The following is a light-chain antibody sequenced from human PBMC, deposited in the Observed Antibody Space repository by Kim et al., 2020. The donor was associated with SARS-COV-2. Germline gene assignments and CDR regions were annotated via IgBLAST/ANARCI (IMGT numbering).Light chain of an antibody. CDR3: QQYYSTPYT. CDR1: QSVLYSSNNKNY. J-gene: IGKJ2*01. CDR2: WAS. Sequence: DIVMTQSPDSLAVSLGERATINCKSSQSVLYSSNNKNYLAWYQQKPGQPPKLLIYWASTRESGVPDRFCGSGSGTDFTLTISSLQAEDVAVYYCQQYYSTPYTFGQGTKLEI. V-gene: IGKV4-1*01.